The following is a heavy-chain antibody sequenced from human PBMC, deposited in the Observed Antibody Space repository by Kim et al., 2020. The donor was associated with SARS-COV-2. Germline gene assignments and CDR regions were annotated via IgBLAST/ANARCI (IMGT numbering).Heavy chain of an antibody. D-gene: IGHD3-3*01. CDR3: AGHFGVVPPYYYGMDV. Sequence: SETLSLTCTVSGGSISSYYWSWIRQPPGKGLEWIGYIYYSGSTNYNPSLKSRVTISVDTSKNQFSLKLSSVTAADTAVYYCAGHFGVVPPYYYGMDVWG. CDR2: IYYSGST. V-gene: IGHV4-59*13. J-gene: IGHJ6*02. CDR1: GGSISSYY.